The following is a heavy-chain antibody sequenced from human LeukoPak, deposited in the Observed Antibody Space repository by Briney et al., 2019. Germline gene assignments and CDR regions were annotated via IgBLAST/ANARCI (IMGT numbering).Heavy chain of an antibody. Sequence: SETLSLTCAVSGGSFSGYYWSWIRQPPGKGLEWIGEINHSGSTNYNPSLKSRVTISVDTSKNQFSLKLSSVTAADTAVYYCASRYYGSGSYYKAWGQGTLVTVSS. CDR3: ASRYYGSGSYYKA. CDR1: GGSFSGYY. D-gene: IGHD3-10*01. V-gene: IGHV4-34*01. CDR2: INHSGST. J-gene: IGHJ5*02.